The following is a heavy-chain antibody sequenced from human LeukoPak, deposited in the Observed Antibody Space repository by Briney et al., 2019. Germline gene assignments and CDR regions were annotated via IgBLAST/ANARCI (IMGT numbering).Heavy chain of an antibody. J-gene: IGHJ4*02. CDR1: GYTFTGYY. CDR3: ARDSQLKPFDY. Sequence: ASVKVSCKASGYTFTGYYMHWVRQAPGQGLEWMGRINPNGGGTNYAQKFQGRVTMTRDTSISTAYMELSRLRSDDTAVYYCARDSQLKPFDYWGQGTLATVSS. D-gene: IGHD1-1*01. V-gene: IGHV1-2*06. CDR2: INPNGGGT.